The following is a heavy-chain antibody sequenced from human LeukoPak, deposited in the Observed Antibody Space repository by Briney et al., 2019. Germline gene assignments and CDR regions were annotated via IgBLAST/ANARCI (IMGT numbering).Heavy chain of an antibody. J-gene: IGHJ4*02. CDR2: ISSSSTPV. V-gene: IGHV3-48*02. Sequence: GGSLRLSCAASGFTFSTYSMNWVRQAPGKGLEWVSYISSSSTPVFYADSVKGRFTISRDNAKNSLYLQMNSLRDEDTAVYYCARDLGDYGDYPSPYYFDYWGQGTLVTVSS. CDR1: GFTFSTYS. CDR3: ARDLGDYGDYPSPYYFDY. D-gene: IGHD4-17*01.